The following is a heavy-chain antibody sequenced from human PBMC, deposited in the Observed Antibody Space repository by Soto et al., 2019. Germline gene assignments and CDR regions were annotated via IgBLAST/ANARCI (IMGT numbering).Heavy chain of an antibody. CDR1: GYTFTDYY. J-gene: IGHJ6*02. V-gene: IGHV1-2*04. CDR3: AREGAATANYGMDV. Sequence: ASVKVSCKASGYTFTDYYIHWVRQAPGQGLEWMGWVNPNSGGTNYAQKFQGWVTMTRDTSISTVYMELSSLKSDDMAVYYCAREGAATANYGMDVWAQGTTVTVSS. D-gene: IGHD2-15*01. CDR2: VNPNSGGT.